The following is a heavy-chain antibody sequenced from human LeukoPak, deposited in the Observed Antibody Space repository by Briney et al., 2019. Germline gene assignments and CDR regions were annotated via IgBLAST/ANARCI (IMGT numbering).Heavy chain of an antibody. D-gene: IGHD2-21*02. CDR3: ASHTVVVTATHDAFAF. J-gene: IGHJ3*01. Sequence: KTGGPLRLPYEPSGFPFSHYYIIWIPQAPGKGPLGVSYTSLSGSPIYYADSVKGRFTISRDNAKNSLFLQMNSLRAEDTAVYYCASHTVVVTATHDAFAFWGQGTMVTVSS. V-gene: IGHV3-11*01. CDR2: TSLSGSPI. CDR1: GFPFSHYY.